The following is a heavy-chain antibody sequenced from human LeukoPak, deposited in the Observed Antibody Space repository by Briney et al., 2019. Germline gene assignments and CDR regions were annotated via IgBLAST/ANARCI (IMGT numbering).Heavy chain of an antibody. CDR3: ARDRSSTWSLDY. D-gene: IGHD6-13*01. CDR2: IRYDGSNK. V-gene: IGHV3-30*02. Sequence: GGSLRLSCAASGFTFSSYGMHWVRQAPGKGLEWVAFIRYDGSNKYYADSVKGRFTISRDNSKNSLYLQMNSLRADDTAVYYCARDRSSTWSLDYWGQGTLVTVPS. CDR1: GFTFSSYG. J-gene: IGHJ4*02.